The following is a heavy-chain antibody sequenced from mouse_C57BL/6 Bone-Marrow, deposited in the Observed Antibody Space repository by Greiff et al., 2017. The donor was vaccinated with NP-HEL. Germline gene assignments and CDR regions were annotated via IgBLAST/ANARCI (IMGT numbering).Heavy chain of an antibody. V-gene: IGHV1-55*01. D-gene: IGHD2-1*01. CDR1: GYTFTSYW. CDR2: IYPGSGST. Sequence: QVQLQQPGAELVKPGASVKMSCKASGYTFTSYWITWVKQRPGQGLEWIGDIYPGSGSTKYNEKFKSKATLTVDTSSSTAYMQLSSLTAEDSAVYYGARKRRDGNYEFAYWGQGTLVTVSA. J-gene: IGHJ3*01. CDR3: ARKRRDGNYEFAY.